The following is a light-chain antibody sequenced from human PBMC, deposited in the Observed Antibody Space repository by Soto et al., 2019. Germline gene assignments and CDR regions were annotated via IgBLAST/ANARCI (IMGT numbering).Light chain of an antibody. CDR3: QQYGSPPQT. CDR2: GAS. Sequence: EMVLTQSPGTLSLSPGERATLSCRASQRLSSNYLAWFQQKPGQAPRLLIYGASSRATGIPDRISGSGSGTDFTLTISRLEPEDFAVYYCQQYGSPPQTFGQGTKVDIK. J-gene: IGKJ1*01. V-gene: IGKV3-20*01. CDR1: QRLSSNY.